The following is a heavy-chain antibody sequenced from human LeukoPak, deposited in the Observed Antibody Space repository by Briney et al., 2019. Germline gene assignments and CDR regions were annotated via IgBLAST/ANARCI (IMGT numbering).Heavy chain of an antibody. CDR2: IDAGNGNT. D-gene: IGHD3-10*02. J-gene: IGHJ4*02. V-gene: IGHV1-3*01. CDR3: ARDLWVTMFYFDY. Sequence: ASVKVSCKASGYTFSSYALHWVRQAPGQRLEWVGWIDAGNGNTKYSQKFQDRVTITRDTSASTAYMELSSLRSEDTAVYYCARDLWVTMFYFDYWGQGTLVTVSS. CDR1: GYTFSSYA.